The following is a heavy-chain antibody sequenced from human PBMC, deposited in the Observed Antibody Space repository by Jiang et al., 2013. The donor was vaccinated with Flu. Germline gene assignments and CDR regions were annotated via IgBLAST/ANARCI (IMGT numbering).Heavy chain of an antibody. D-gene: IGHD2-2*01. CDR1: GGSVSSGSYY. CDR2: IYYSGST. CDR3: ARAQGDGYCSSTSCSDVHYYYYGMDV. V-gene: IGHV4-61*01. Sequence: SGPGLVKPSETLSLTCTVSGGSVSSGSYYWSWIRQPPGKGLEWIGYIYYSGSTNYNPSLKSRVTISVDTSKNQFSLKLSSVTAADTAVYYCARAQGDGYCSSTSCSDVHYYYYGMDVWGQGTTVTVSS. J-gene: IGHJ6*02.